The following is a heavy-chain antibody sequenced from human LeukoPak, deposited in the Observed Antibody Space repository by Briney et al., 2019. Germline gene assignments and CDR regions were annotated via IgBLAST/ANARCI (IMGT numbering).Heavy chain of an antibody. CDR1: GGSISSSSYY. J-gene: IGHJ5*02. D-gene: IGHD1-26*01. CDR2: IYYSGST. Sequence: SETLSLTCTVSGGSISSSSYYWRWIRQPPGKGLEWIGSIYYSGSTYYNPSLKSRVTISVDTSKNQFSLKLSSVTAADTAVYYCARHSFVGATKFDPWGQGTLVTVSS. CDR3: ARHSFVGATKFDP. V-gene: IGHV4-39*01.